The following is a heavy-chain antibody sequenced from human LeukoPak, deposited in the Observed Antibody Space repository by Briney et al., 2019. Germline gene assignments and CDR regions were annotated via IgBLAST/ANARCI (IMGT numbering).Heavy chain of an antibody. J-gene: IGHJ4*02. V-gene: IGHV4-34*01. CDR1: GGSFSGYY. Sequence: PSETLSLTCAVYGGSFSGYYWSWIRQPPGKGLEWIGEINHSGSTNYNPSLKSRVTISVDTSKNQFSLKLSCVTAADTAVYYCAGVGYDFWSGYCDYWGQGILVTVSS. D-gene: IGHD3-3*01. CDR2: INHSGST. CDR3: AGVGYDFWSGYCDY.